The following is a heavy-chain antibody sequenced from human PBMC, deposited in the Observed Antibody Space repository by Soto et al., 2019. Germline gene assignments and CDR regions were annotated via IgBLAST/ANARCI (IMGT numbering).Heavy chain of an antibody. Sequence: SVKVSCKASGFTFTSSAFQWVRQARGQRLEWIGWIAVGSGYTNYAQRFQDRVTLTRDMSTATTYMELSRLTAADTAVYYCARGLAPATWGHGTLVTVSS. CDR3: ARGLAPAT. CDR2: IAVGSGYT. V-gene: IGHV1-58*01. CDR1: GFTFTSSA. D-gene: IGHD6-25*01. J-gene: IGHJ4*01.